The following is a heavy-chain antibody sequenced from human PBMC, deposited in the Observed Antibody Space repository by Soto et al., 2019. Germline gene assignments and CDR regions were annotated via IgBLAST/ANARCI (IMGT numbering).Heavy chain of an antibody. Sequence: QVQLVQSGAEVKKPGSSVKVSCKASGGTFSSYAISWVRQAPGQGLEWMGGIIPIFGTANYAQKFQGRVRITADESTITAYMELSSLRAEDTAVYYCACSSSSGVWFDPWGQGTLVTVSS. CDR2: IIPIFGTA. J-gene: IGHJ5*02. CDR3: ACSSSSGVWFDP. V-gene: IGHV1-69*12. CDR1: GGTFSSYA. D-gene: IGHD6-6*01.